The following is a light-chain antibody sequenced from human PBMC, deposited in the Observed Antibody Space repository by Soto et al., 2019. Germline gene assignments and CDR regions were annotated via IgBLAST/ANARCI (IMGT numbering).Light chain of an antibody. V-gene: IGLV1-44*01. Sequence: QAVVTQPPSASGTPGQRVTISCSGGSSDIGSNTVNWYQQVPGTAPKLLIYNNNQRPSGVPDRFSGSRSGTSASLAISGLQSDDEGDYYCAAWDGTLNGVLFGGGTKLTVL. CDR2: NNN. CDR1: SSDIGSNT. J-gene: IGLJ2*01. CDR3: AAWDGTLNGVL.